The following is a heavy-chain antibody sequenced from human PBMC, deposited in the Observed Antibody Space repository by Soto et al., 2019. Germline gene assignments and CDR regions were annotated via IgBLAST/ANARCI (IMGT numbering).Heavy chain of an antibody. J-gene: IGHJ4*02. CDR1: GGTFSSYT. D-gene: IGHD6-13*01. CDR2: IIPILGIA. Sequence: QVQLVQSGAEVKKPGSSVKVSCKASGGTFSSYTISWVRQAPGQGLEWMGRIIPILGIANYAQKFRGRVTITADKSTSTAYMELSSLRSEDTAVYYCARSGVEQQLVKGYDYWGQGTLVTVSS. CDR3: ARSGVEQQLVKGYDY. V-gene: IGHV1-69*02.